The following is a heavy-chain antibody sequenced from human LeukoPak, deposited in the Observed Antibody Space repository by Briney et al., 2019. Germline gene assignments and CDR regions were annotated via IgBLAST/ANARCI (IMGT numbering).Heavy chain of an antibody. CDR2: IYHSGST. Sequence: SGTLSLTCAVSGGSISSSNWWSWVRQPPGKGLEWIGEIYHSGSTNYNPSLKSRVTITVDKSKNQFSLKLSSVTAADTAVYYCARDVRLRLGELSLYGPPYFDYWGQGTLVTVSS. V-gene: IGHV4-4*02. J-gene: IGHJ4*02. CDR3: ARDVRLRLGELSLYGPPYFDY. CDR1: GGSISSSNW. D-gene: IGHD3-16*02.